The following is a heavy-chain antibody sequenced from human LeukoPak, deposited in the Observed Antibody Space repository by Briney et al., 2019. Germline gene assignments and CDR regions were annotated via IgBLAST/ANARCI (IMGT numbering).Heavy chain of an antibody. D-gene: IGHD6-13*01. CDR3: ARGGGYSSSWSY. CDR2: IYYSGST. J-gene: IGHJ4*02. CDR1: GGSINNYY. V-gene: IGHV4-59*01. Sequence: PETLSLTCTVSGGSINNYYWNWIRQPPGKGLEWIGYIYYSGSTSYNPSLKSRVTISVDTSKSQFSLKLSSVTAADTAVYYCARGGGYSSSWSYWGQGTLVTVSS.